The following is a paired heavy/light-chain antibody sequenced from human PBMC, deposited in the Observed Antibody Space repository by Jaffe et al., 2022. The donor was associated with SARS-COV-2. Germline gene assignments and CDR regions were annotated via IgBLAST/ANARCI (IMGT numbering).Heavy chain of an antibody. J-gene: IGHJ4*02. D-gene: IGHD2-15*01. CDR2: IKSEASGGAT. V-gene: IGHV3-15*05. Sequence: EVRLVESGGGLVKPGGSLRLSCVGSGITFANACMTWVRQTPGKGLEWVGRIKSEASGGATEFPAPVRGRFTISRDDSTNTLYLQMNSLETEDTAVYFCTTCGRSGTSSMVNYFEYWGQGTLVTVSS. CDR1: GITFANAC. CDR3: TTCGRSGTSSMVNYFEY.
Light chain of an antibody. CDR1: QSLGSS. CDR2: DVS. CDR3: QQRLSWPRA. J-gene: IGKJ3*01. V-gene: IGKV3-11*01. Sequence: ETVLTQSPATLSLFPGERATLSCRASQSLGSSLAWYQQKPGQAPRLLIYDVSNRATGIPSRFSGSGSGTDFTLTISSLEPEDFAVYYCQQRLSWPRAFGPGTRVEIK.